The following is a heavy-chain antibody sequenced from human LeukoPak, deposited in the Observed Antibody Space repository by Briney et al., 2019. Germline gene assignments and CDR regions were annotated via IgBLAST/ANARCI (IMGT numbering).Heavy chain of an antibody. J-gene: IGHJ4*02. V-gene: IGHV4-34*01. CDR1: GGSFSGYY. D-gene: IGHD3-22*01. CDR2: INHSGST. CDR3: ARGTGLSGYSSYIDY. Sequence: PSETLSLTCAVYGGSFSGYYWSWIRQPPGKGLEWIGEINHSGSTNYNPSLKSRVTISVDTSKNQFSLKLSSATAADTAVYYCARGTGLSGYSSYIDYWGQGTLVTVSS.